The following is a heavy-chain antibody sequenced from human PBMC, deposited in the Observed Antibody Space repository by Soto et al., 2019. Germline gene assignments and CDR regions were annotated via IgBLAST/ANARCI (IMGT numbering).Heavy chain of an antibody. J-gene: IGHJ6*02. Sequence: QVQLVESGGGVVQPGRSLRLSCAASGFTFRQYGMHWVRQAPGKGLEWVAVIFYDGSKEYYADSVRGRFTISRDNSNNMLYLQMNSLRGEDTALYYCARDAAARDGRGGMDVWGQGTTVTVSS. V-gene: IGHV3-33*01. CDR3: ARDAAARDGRGGMDV. CDR1: GFTFRQYG. D-gene: IGHD6-6*01. CDR2: IFYDGSKE.